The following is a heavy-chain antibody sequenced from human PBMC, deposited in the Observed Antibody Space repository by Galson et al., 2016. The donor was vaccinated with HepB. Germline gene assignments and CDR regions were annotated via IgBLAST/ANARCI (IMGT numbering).Heavy chain of an antibody. CDR1: GFRFSSYG. CDR3: ARASGDLFDY. V-gene: IGHV3-33*01. J-gene: IGHJ4*02. Sequence: SLRLSCATSGFRFSSYGMHWVRQAPGKGLEWVSSIWYDGTKKNYADPVKGRFTISKDKGRMTLSGAKSKDSLYLQMNSLGTEDTAVYYCARASGDLFDYWGQGTLVTVSS. D-gene: IGHD4-17*01. CDR2: IWYDGTKK.